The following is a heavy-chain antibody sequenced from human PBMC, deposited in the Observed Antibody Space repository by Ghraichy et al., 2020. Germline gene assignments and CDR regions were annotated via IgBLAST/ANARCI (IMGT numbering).Heavy chain of an antibody. CDR3: AKASRIGFLEWGECYFDY. D-gene: IGHD3-3*01. Sequence: GGSLRLSCAASGFTFDDYAMHWVRQAPGKGLEWVSGISWNSGSIGYADSVKGRFTISRDNAKNSLYLQMNSLRAEDTALYYCAKASRIGFLEWGECYFDYWGQGTLVTVSS. J-gene: IGHJ4*02. CDR2: ISWNSGSI. CDR1: GFTFDDYA. V-gene: IGHV3-9*01.